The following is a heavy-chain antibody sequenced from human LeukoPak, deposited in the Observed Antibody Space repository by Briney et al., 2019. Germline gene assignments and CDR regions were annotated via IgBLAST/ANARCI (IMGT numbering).Heavy chain of an antibody. CDR3: ARLSYWVFEI. J-gene: IGHJ3*02. Sequence: GGSLRLSCAASGFTFSSYSMNWVRQAPGKGLEWVSSISSSSSYIYYADSVKGRFTISRDNAKNSLYLQMNSLRAEDTSVYFCARLSYWVFEIWGQGTMVTVSS. CDR2: ISSSSSYI. D-gene: IGHD2-21*01. CDR1: GFTFSSYS. V-gene: IGHV3-21*01.